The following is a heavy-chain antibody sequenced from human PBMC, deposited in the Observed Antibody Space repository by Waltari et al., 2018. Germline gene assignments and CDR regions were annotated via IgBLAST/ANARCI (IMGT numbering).Heavy chain of an antibody. CDR2: IYYSGST. CDR1: GGSISSHY. CDR3: ARVLDSSSWYFAY. Sequence: QVQLQESGPGLVKPSETLSLTCTVSGGSISSHYWSWIRQPPGKGLEWIGYIYYSGSTNSNPSLKSRVTISVDTSKNQFSLKLSSVTAADTAVYYCARVLDSSSWYFAYWGQGTLVTVSS. D-gene: IGHD6-13*01. J-gene: IGHJ4*02. V-gene: IGHV4-59*11.